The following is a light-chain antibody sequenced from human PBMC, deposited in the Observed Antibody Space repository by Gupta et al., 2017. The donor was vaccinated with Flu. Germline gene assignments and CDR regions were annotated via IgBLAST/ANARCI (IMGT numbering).Light chain of an antibody. V-gene: IGKV1-39*01. CDR1: QSISSY. CDR2: AAS. J-gene: IGKJ1*01. CDR3: QQSYSTPT. Sequence: DIQMTQSPSSLSASVGDRVTITCRASQSISSYLNWYQQKPGKAPKLLIYAASSLQSGVPSRLSGSGSGTDFTLTISSRQPEDFATYYGQQSYSTPTFGQGTKVEIK.